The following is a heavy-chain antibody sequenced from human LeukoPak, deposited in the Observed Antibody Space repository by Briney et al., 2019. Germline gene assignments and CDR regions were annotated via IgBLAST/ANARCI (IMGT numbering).Heavy chain of an antibody. CDR3: ARDPSDIVVVVAATLDAFDI. D-gene: IGHD2-15*01. CDR2: ISGRGDST. CDR1: GFTLSTYS. V-gene: IGHV3-23*01. Sequence: GGSLRLSCAASGFTLSTYSMNWVRQAPGKGLEWVSSISGRGDSTSYADSVKGRFIISRDISKNTLYLQMNSLRADDTAVYYCARDPSDIVVVVAATLDAFDIWGQGTMVTVSS. J-gene: IGHJ3*02.